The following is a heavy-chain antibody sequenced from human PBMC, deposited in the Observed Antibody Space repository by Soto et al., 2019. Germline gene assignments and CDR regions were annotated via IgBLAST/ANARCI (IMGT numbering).Heavy chain of an antibody. CDR2: ISGSGGST. D-gene: IGHD2-8*01. CDR1: GFTFISYG. V-gene: IGHV3-23*01. CDR3: AKDSPVGVPLMRDLHD. Sequence: GSLRLSCAASGFTFISYGISFFRHSPFKGLEWVSVISGSGGSTYYADSVKGRFTLSRDNSKNTVYLQMNSLRAEDTAVYYCAKDSPVGVPLMRDLHDWGQGTLVTVSS. J-gene: IGHJ1*01.